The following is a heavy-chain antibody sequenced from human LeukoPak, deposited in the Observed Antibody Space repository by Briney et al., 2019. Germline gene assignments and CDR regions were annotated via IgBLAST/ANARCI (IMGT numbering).Heavy chain of an antibody. V-gene: IGHV5-51*01. CDR1: GYSFTSYW. D-gene: IGHD6-13*01. CDR2: IYPGDSDT. Sequence: LGGSLKISCQGSGYSFTSYWIGWVRQVPGKGLEWMGIIYPGDSDTRYSPSFQGQVTISADKSISTAYLQWSSLKASDTAMYYCASVIAAAGDSWGQGTLVTVSS. J-gene: IGHJ5*01. CDR3: ASVIAAAGDS.